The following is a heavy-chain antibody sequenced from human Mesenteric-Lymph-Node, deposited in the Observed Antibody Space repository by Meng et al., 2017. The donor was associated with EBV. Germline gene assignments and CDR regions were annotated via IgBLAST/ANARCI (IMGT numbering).Heavy chain of an antibody. D-gene: IGHD1-1*01. CDR2: IHYSGST. V-gene: IGHV4-61*01. CDR3: ARGRRGVQYFDF. J-gene: IGHJ4*02. CDR1: GGSVTSGNYY. Sequence: AAGPGLVKPSDTCSPPCTVSGGSVTSGNYYWNWSRQPPGKRLEWIGYIHYSGSTNDTPSLKSQITISVDTSKNQLSLRVSHVTAADTAVYYCARGRRGVQYFDFWGQGALVTVFS.